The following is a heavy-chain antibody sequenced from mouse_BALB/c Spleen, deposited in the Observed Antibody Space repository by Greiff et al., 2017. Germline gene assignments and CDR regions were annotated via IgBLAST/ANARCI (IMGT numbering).Heavy chain of an antibody. Sequence: EVQLVESGGGLVQPGGSRKLSCAASGFTFSSFGMHWVRQAPEKGLEWVAYISSGSSTIYYADTVKGRFTISRDNPKNTLFLQMTSLRSEDTAMYYCARRYYGSSYAMDYWGQGTSVTVSS. J-gene: IGHJ4*01. D-gene: IGHD1-1*01. CDR1: GFTFSSFG. V-gene: IGHV5-17*02. CDR2: ISSGSSTI. CDR3: ARRYYGSSYAMDY.